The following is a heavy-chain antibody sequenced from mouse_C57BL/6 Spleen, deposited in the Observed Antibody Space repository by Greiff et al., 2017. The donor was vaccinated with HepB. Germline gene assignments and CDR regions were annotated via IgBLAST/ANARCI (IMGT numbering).Heavy chain of an antibody. J-gene: IGHJ2*01. V-gene: IGHV1-4*01. CDR1: GYTFTSYT. CDR3: ARSSNYVGDY. Sequence: QVQLQQSGAELARPGASVKMSCKASGYTFTSYTMHWVKQRPGQGLEWIGYINPSSGYTKYNQKFKDKATLTADKSSSTAYMQLSSLTSEDAAVYYCARSSNYVGDYWGQGTTLTVSS. CDR2: INPSSGYT. D-gene: IGHD2-5*01.